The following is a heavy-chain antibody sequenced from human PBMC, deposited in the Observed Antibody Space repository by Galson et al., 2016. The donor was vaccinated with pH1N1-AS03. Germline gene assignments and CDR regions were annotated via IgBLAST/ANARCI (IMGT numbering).Heavy chain of an antibody. Sequence: LSLTCTVSGASISSGSYYWTWLRQPAGKGLEWIGYIYTSGSTDYSPSLYSRVTISGDTSKNQFSLRLTSVTAAETAVYYCAEGNDYYDSTGYRQPLDYWGPGTLVTVSS. CDR1: GASISSGSYY. CDR2: IYTSGST. D-gene: IGHD3-22*01. J-gene: IGHJ4*02. CDR3: AEGNDYYDSTGYRQPLDY. V-gene: IGHV4-61*09.